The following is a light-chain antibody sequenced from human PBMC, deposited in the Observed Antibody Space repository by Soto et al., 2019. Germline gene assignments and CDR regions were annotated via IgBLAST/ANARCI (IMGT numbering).Light chain of an antibody. J-gene: IGLJ2*01. CDR3: SSYTTSSTVV. CDR1: SSDVGAYGY. Sequence: QSVLTQPASVSGSPGQSITISCTGTSSDVGAYGYVSWYQQHPGKAPKLMIYEFSYRPSGVSNRFSGSKSGNAASLTISGLQAEDEADYYCSSYTTSSTVVFGGGTQLTVL. V-gene: IGLV2-14*01. CDR2: EFS.